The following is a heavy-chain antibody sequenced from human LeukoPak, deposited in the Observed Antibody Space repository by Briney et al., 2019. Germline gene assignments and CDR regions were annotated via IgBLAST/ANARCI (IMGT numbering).Heavy chain of an antibody. D-gene: IGHD1-26*01. CDR3: ARDGLSGNYVSIFDC. Sequence: GSLGLSCAASRFTLSYYYLRVIRPAPGEGLGLDSYISSSGSTIYYPDPQKCRFTITRDNAKNSLYLQMNSLRAEDTGVYYCARDGLSGNYVSIFDCWGQGTLVTASS. J-gene: IGHJ4*02. CDR2: ISSSGSTI. V-gene: IGHV3-11*01. CDR1: RFTLSYYY.